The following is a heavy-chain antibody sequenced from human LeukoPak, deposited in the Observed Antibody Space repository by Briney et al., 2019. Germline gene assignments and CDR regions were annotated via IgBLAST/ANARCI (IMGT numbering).Heavy chain of an antibody. CDR1: GFTLSSYE. CDR3: ARVRDTEGIGARHIDY. V-gene: IGHV3-48*03. D-gene: IGHD6-6*01. CDR2: ISSSGSTI. Sequence: GGSLRRSCAASGFTLSSYEMNWVRQAPGKGLEWVSYISSSGSTIYYADSVKGRFTISRDNAKNSLYLQMNSLRAEDTAVYYCARVRDTEGIGARHIDYWGQGTLVTVSS. J-gene: IGHJ4*02.